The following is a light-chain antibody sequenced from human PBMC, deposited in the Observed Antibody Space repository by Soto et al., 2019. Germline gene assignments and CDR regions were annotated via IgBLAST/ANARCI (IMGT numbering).Light chain of an antibody. Sequence: EIVLTQSLDTLSVSPGERTTLSCRASQSVTSNHVAWYQQKPGQAPRLLIYGVSSRATGIPDRFSGSGSGTDFTLTICRVEPEDFAVYYCQHFGNSLFTFGQGTKLEIK. CDR1: QSVTSNH. J-gene: IGKJ2*01. V-gene: IGKV3-20*01. CDR2: GVS. CDR3: QHFGNSLFT.